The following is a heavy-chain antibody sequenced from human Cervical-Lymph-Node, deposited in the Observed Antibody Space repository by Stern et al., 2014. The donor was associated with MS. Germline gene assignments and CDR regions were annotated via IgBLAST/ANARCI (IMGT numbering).Heavy chain of an antibody. CDR1: GGSISSGGYY. Sequence: QLQLQESGPGLVKPSQTLSLTCTVSGGSISSGGYYWSWIRQHPGKGLEWIGYIYYRWSTYYIPSRKSRVTRSVDTSKNQFSLKLSSVTAADTDVYYCATLAYCGGDCYVGFDYWGQGTLVTVSS. CDR2: IYYRWST. D-gene: IGHD2-21*02. J-gene: IGHJ4*02. CDR3: ATLAYCGGDCYVGFDY. V-gene: IGHV4-31*03.